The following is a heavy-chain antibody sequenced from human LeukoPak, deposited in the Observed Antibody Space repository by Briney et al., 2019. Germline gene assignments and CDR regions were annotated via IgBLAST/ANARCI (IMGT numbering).Heavy chain of an antibody. V-gene: IGHV1-2*02. CDR3: ARSIPRITMVRGVIRGPSFDY. Sequence: ASVKVSCKASGYTFTGYYMHWVRQAPGQGLEWMGWINPNSGGTNYAQKFQGRVTMTRDTSISTAYMELSRLRSDDTAVYYCARSIPRITMVRGVIRGPSFDYWGQGTLVTVSS. D-gene: IGHD3-10*01. CDR1: GYTFTGYY. CDR2: INPNSGGT. J-gene: IGHJ4*02.